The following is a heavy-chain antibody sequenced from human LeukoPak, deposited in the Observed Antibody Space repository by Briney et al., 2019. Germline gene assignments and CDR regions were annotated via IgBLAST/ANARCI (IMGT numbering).Heavy chain of an antibody. CDR1: GLTFRDYY. V-gene: IGHV3-11*06. CDR3: ARVSSSGWYLPY. CDR2: ISSSSSYT. D-gene: IGHD6-19*01. Sequence: PGGSLRLSCAASGLTFRDYYMSWIRQAPGKGLEWVSYISSSSSYTNYADSVKGRFTISRDNAKNSLYLQMNSLRAEDTAVYYCARVSSSGWYLPYWGQGTLVTVSS. J-gene: IGHJ4*02.